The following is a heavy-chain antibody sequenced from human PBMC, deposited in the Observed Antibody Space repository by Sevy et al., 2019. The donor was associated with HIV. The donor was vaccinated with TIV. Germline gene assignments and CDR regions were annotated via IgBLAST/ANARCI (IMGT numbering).Heavy chain of an antibody. CDR2: FDPEDGET. CDR3: ATGFPGEYAECGSFRCYTDYFDQ. CDR1: GYTLTELS. V-gene: IGHV1-24*01. Sequence: ASVKVSCKISGYTLTELSMHWVRQAPGKGLEWMGGFDPEDGETIYAQMFQGRVTMTEDTSADTAYMELSSLRSEDTAVYYCATGFPGEYAECGSFRCYTDYFDQWGQRTLVTVSS. D-gene: IGHD2-2*02. J-gene: IGHJ4*02.